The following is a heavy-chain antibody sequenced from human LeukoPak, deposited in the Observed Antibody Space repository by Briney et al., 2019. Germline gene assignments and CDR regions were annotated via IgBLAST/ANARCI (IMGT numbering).Heavy chain of an antibody. CDR3: ARGEDIVLMVYAHGGAFDI. CDR1: GFTFSSYA. V-gene: IGHV3-30-3*01. J-gene: IGHJ3*02. CDR2: ISYDGSNK. D-gene: IGHD2-8*01. Sequence: GRSLRLSCAASGFTFSSYAMHWVRQAPGKGLEWVAVISYDGSNKYYADSVKGRFTISRDNSRNTLYLQMNSLRAEDTAVYYCARGEDIVLMVYAHGGAFDIWGQGTMVTVSS.